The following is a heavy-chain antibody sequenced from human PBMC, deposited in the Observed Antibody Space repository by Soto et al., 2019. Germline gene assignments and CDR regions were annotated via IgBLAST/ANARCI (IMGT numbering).Heavy chain of an antibody. V-gene: IGHV3-74*01. D-gene: IGHD4-17*01. CDR2: IRNDGSST. J-gene: IGHJ5*02. CDR3: SRGLYGGSVGNDR. CDR1: GFTFSDYY. Sequence: PGGSLRLSCAASGFTFSDYYMHWIRQAPGTGLVWVSRIRNDGSSTDYADSVKGRFTISRDNAKNMLYLQMSSLRAEDTAVYYCSRGLYGGSVGNDRWGQGTLVTVSS.